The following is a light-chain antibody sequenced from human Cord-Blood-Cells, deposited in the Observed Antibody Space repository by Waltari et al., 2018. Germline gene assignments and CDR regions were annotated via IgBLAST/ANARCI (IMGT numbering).Light chain of an antibody. J-gene: IGKJ2*01. CDR2: DAS. Sequence: DIQMTQSPPTLSASVGDRVHITCRASQSISSWLAWYQQKPGKAPKLLIYDASSLESGVPSRFSGSGSGTEFTLTISSLQPXDFATYYCQQYNSYLYTFGQGTKLEIK. CDR3: QQYNSYLYT. V-gene: IGKV1-5*01. CDR1: QSISSW.